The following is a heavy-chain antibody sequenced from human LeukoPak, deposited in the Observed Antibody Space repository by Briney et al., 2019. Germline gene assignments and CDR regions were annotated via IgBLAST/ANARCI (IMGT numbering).Heavy chain of an antibody. D-gene: IGHD4-23*01. CDR1: GFSLSTSGMC. CDR3: ARIIHCGNSSHAFDI. V-gene: IGHV2-70*11. CDR2: IDWDDDK. Sequence: SGPALVKPTQTLTLTCTFSGFSLSTSGMCMSWIRQPPGKALEWLARIDWDDDKYYSTSLKTRLTISKDTSKNQVVLTMTNMDPVDTATYYCARIIHCGNSSHAFDIWGQGTMVTVSS. J-gene: IGHJ3*02.